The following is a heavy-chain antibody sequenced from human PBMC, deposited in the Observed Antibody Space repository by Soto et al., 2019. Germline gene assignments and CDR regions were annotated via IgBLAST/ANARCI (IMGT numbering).Heavy chain of an antibody. CDR2: TRQDGGQS. CDR3: VRDGSTGWHFDS. J-gene: IGHJ4*02. V-gene: IGHV3-7*01. D-gene: IGHD6-19*01. Sequence: WSLRLSCEASGFTLSSYWMSWIRQAPGKGLEWVANTRQDGGQSYLVDSVQGRFTISRDNAKNLVYLQMNSLRAEDTAVYYYVRDGSTGWHFDSWGQVTLVTVSS. CDR1: GFTLSSYW.